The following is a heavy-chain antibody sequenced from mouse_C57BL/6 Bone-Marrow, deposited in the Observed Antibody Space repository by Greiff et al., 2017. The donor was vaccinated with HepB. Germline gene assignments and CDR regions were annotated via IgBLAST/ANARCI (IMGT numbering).Heavy chain of an antibody. D-gene: IGHD2-5*01. Sequence: VQLQQSGAELVRPGASVKLSCTASGFNIKDYYMHWVKQRPEQGLEWIGRIDPEDGDTEYAPKFQGKATMTADTSSNTASLQLSSLTSEDTAVYYCTTPSNYVRVWFAYWGQGTLVTVSA. CDR3: TTPSNYVRVWFAY. V-gene: IGHV14-1*01. CDR2: IDPEDGDT. J-gene: IGHJ3*01. CDR1: GFNIKDYY.